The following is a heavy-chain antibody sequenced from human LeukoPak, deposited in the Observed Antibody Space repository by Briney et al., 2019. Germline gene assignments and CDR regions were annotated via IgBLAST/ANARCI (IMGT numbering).Heavy chain of an antibody. CDR2: ISSSSSYI. CDR3: AKSPPLYSSSWYELWFDP. V-gene: IGHV3-21*01. CDR1: GFTFSSYS. D-gene: IGHD6-13*01. J-gene: IGHJ5*02. Sequence: PGGSLRLSCAASGFTFSSYSMNWVRQAPGKGLEWVSSISSSSSYIYYADSVKGRFTISRDNAKNSLYLQMNSLRAEDTAVYYCAKSPPLYSSSWYELWFDPWGQGTLVTVSS.